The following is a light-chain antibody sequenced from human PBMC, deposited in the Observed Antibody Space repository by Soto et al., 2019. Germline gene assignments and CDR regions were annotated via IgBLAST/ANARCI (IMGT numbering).Light chain of an antibody. J-gene: IGLJ7*01. CDR1: SSNFGARYD. V-gene: IGLV1-40*01. CDR3: QSYDTRLGAEL. CDR2: GNT. Sequence: QSVLTQPPSVSGAPGQRVTLSCTGRSSNFGARYDVHWYQHIPGKAPKLIIFGNTNRPSGVPDRFSGSRSGTSASLVIAGLQPEDEAHYYCQSYDTRLGAELFGGGTQLTVL.